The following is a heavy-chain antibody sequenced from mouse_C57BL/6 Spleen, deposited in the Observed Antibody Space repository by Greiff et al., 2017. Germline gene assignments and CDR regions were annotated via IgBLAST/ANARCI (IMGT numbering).Heavy chain of an antibody. CDR2: INPNYGTT. J-gene: IGHJ2*01. Sequence: EVKLMESGPELVKPGASVKISCKASGYSFTDYNMNWVKQSNGKSLEWIGVINPNYGTTSYNQKFKGKATLTVDQSSSTAYMQLNSLTSEDSAVYYCASGDGNYSYFDYWGQGTTLTVSS. V-gene: IGHV1-39*01. CDR1: GYSFTDYN. D-gene: IGHD2-1*01. CDR3: ASGDGNYSYFDY.